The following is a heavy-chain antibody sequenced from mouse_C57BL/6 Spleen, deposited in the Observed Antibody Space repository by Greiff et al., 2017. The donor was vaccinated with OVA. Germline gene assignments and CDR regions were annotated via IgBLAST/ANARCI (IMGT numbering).Heavy chain of an antibody. Sequence: DVQLQESGGGLVKPGGSLKLSCAASGFTFSDYGMHWVRQAPEKGLEWVAYISSGSSTIYYADTVKGRFTISRDNAKNTLFLQMTSLRSEDTAMYYCARFAEVAYWGQGTLVTVSA. CDR1: GFTFSDYG. V-gene: IGHV5-17*01. CDR3: ARFAEVAY. CDR2: ISSGSSTI. J-gene: IGHJ3*01.